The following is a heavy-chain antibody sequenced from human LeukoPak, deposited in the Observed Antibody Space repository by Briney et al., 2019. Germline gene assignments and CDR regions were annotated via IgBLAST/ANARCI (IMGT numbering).Heavy chain of an antibody. CDR3: AMYNFWSGYYGDY. CDR1: GGSISSYY. CDR2: VSYSGST. V-gene: IGHV4-59*01. D-gene: IGHD3-3*01. J-gene: IGHJ4*02. Sequence: SETLSLTCTVSGGSISSYYWSWIRQPPGKGLEWIGYVSYSGSTNYNPSLKSRVTISEDTSKNHFSLKLSSVTAADTAVYYCAMYNFWSGYYGDYWGQGTLVTVSP.